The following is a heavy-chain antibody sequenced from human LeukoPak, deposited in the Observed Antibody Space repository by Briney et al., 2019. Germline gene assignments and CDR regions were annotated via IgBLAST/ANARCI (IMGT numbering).Heavy chain of an antibody. J-gene: IGHJ4*02. V-gene: IGHV3-7*03. Sequence: GGSLRLSCTASGFTFRSHWMTWVRQPPGKGLEWVANIKEDGTVKYYVDSVKGRFTISRDNTKNIMYLEMNSLRADDTAVYFCARDSTWLLDYWGQGTLITVSS. CDR2: IKEDGTVK. CDR1: GFTFRSHW. CDR3: ARDSTWLLDY. D-gene: IGHD6-19*01.